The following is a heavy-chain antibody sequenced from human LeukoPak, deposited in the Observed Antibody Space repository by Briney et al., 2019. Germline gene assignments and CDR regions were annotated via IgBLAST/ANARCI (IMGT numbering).Heavy chain of an antibody. Sequence: GESLKISCKAYEYRFTNYWIGWVRQMPGKGLEWMGIIYAGDSDTRYSPSFQGQVTISADKSISTAYMQWSSLKASDTATYYCARTDRSGDPLDYWGQGTLVTVSS. CDR1: EYRFTNYW. CDR2: IYAGDSDT. J-gene: IGHJ4*02. V-gene: IGHV5-51*01. CDR3: ARTDRSGDPLDY. D-gene: IGHD1-26*01.